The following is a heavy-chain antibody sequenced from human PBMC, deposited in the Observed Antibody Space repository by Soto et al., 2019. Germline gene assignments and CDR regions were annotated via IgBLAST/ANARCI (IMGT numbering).Heavy chain of an antibody. CDR3: ANLVHYDILTGINDAFDF. CDR1: GFTFSSYG. Sequence: QVQLVESGGGVVQPGRSLRLSCAASGFTFSSYGMHWVRQAPGKGLEWVAVISYDGSNKYYADTVKGRFTITRENTNNTLYMQMNSLIALDRAVYYCANLVHYDILTGINDAFDFWGQGTMVTVSS. D-gene: IGHD3-9*01. CDR2: ISYDGSNK. V-gene: IGHV3-30*18. J-gene: IGHJ3*01.